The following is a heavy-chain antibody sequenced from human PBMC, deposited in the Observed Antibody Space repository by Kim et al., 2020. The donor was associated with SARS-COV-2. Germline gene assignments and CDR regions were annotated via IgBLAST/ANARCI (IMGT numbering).Heavy chain of an antibody. CDR2: ISSSSSYT. Sequence: GGSLRLSCAASGFTFSDYYMSWIRQAPGKGLEWVSYISSSSSYTNYADSVKGRFTISRYNAKNSLYLQMNSLGAEDTAVYYCVRDEEDYYYGSGSYYDYWGQGTLVTVSS. CDR1: GFTFSDYY. V-gene: IGHV3-11*06. CDR3: VRDEEDYYYGSGSYYDY. J-gene: IGHJ4*02. D-gene: IGHD3-10*01.